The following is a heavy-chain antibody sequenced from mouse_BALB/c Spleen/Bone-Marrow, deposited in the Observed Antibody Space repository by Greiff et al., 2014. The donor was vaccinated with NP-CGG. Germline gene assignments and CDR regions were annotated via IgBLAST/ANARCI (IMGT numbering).Heavy chain of an antibody. V-gene: IGHV3-8*02. D-gene: IGHD4-1*01. CDR2: ITYSANT. J-gene: IGHJ2*01. CDR3: ATGYYFDY. Sequence: LEYIVYITYSANTYYNPSLKSRLSITRYTSKNQYYLQLNSVTTEDTATYYCATGYYFDYWGQGTTLTVSS.